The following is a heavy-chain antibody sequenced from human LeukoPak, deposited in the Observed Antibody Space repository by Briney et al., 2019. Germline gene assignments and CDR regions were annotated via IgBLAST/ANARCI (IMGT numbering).Heavy chain of an antibody. CDR1: GFTLSSYA. D-gene: IGHD5-18*01. V-gene: IGHV3-23*01. CDR2: ISGSGGST. Sequence: SGGSLRLSCAASGFTLSSYAMSWVRQAPGKGLEWVSAISGSGGSTYYADSVKGRFTISRDNSKNTLYLQMNSLRAEDTAVYYCAKDPELQLWIAAFFDYWGQGTLVTVSS. CDR3: AKDPELQLWIAAFFDY. J-gene: IGHJ4*02.